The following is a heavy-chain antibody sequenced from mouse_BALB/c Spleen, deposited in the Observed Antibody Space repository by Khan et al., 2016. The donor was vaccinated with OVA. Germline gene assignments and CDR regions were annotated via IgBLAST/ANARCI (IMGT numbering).Heavy chain of an antibody. CDR2: IWTGGGT. CDR1: GFSLTNYD. D-gene: IGHD1-1*01. Sequence: QVQLKESGPGLVAPSQSLSITCTVSGFSLTNYDISWIRQPPGKGLEWLGVIWTGGGTNYNSAFMSRLSISKDNSKSQVFLKMNSLQSDDTAIYYCVRRCNYYGSFYWYFDVWGAGTTVTVSS. V-gene: IGHV2-9-2*01. J-gene: IGHJ1*01. CDR3: VRRCNYYGSFYWYFDV.